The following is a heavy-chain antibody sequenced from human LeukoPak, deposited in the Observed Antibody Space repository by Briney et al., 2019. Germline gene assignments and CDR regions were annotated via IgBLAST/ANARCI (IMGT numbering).Heavy chain of an antibody. CDR2: IYYSGST. D-gene: IGHD3-9*01. V-gene: IGHV4-59*08. CDR3: ARLGSLESRYFDWLSTWFDP. CDR1: GGSISSYY. Sequence: SETLSLTCTVSGGSISSYYWSWIRQPPGRGLEWIGYIYYSGSTNYNPSLKSRVTISVDTSKNQFSLKLSSVTAADTAVYYCARLGSLESRYFDWLSTWFDPWGQGTLVTVSS. J-gene: IGHJ5*02.